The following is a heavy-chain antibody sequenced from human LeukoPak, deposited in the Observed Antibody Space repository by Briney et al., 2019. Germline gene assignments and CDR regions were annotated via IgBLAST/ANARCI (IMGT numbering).Heavy chain of an antibody. J-gene: IGHJ4*02. CDR3: ARVPAF. Sequence: PLETLSLTCTVSGDSLTGYYWSWIRQSPGKALEWIGHIQTTGSTDNNPSLMGRATISVDASQNQFSLRLTSVTSTDTAVYYCARVPAFWGPGILVTVSP. CDR1: GDSLTGYY. CDR2: IQTTGST. V-gene: IGHV4-4*09.